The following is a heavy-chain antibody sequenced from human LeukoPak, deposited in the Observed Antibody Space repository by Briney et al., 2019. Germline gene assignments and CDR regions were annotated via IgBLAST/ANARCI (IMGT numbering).Heavy chain of an antibody. CDR2: ISYDGSNK. CDR3: AGSGSFQALKY. Sequence: PGGSLRLSCAASGFTFSSYAMHWVRQAPGKGLEWVAVISYDGSNKYYADSVKGRFTISRDNSKNTLFPQMNSLRAEDTAVYYCAGSGSFQALKYWGQGTLVTVSS. CDR1: GFTFSSYA. J-gene: IGHJ4*02. D-gene: IGHD3-10*01. V-gene: IGHV3-30*04.